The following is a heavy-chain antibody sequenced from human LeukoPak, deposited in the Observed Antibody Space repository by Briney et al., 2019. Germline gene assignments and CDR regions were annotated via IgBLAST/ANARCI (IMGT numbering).Heavy chain of an antibody. CDR1: GYTFTSYG. CDR2: ISAYNGNT. CDR3: ARDYDILTGYYQDFDY. D-gene: IGHD3-9*01. Sequence: ASVKVSCKASGYTFTSYGISWVRQAPGQGLEWMGWISAYNGNTNYAQKLQGRVTMTTDTSTSTAYMELRSLRSDDTAVYYCARDYDILTGYYQDFDYWGQGTLVTVSS. J-gene: IGHJ4*02. V-gene: IGHV1-18*01.